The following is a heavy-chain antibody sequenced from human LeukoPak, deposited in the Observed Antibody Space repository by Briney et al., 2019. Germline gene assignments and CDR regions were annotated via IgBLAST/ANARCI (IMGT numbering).Heavy chain of an antibody. D-gene: IGHD6-19*01. CDR2: INPNSGGT. CDR1: GYTFTGYY. V-gene: IGHV1-2*06. J-gene: IGHJ4*02. CDR3: ARDVLYSSGWYGEEHFDY. Sequence: ASVKVSCKASGYTFTGYYMHWVRQAPGQGLEWMGRINPNSGGTNYAQKFQGRVTMTGDTSISTAYMELSRLRSDDTAVYYCARDVLYSSGWYGEEHFDYWGQGTLVTVSS.